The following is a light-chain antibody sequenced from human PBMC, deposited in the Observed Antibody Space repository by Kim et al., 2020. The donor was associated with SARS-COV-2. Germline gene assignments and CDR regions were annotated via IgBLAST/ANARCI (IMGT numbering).Light chain of an antibody. V-gene: IGLV1-47*01. J-gene: IGLJ3*02. Sequence: RVTSSCTGSRSSNGRNYVCWYQQLPGTAAKLHSYGKNQQPSGVPDRFSGSKSGSAASLPSSRLRSEDEADYYCAEWDDSLSGPGVYGGGTQLTVL. CDR3: AEWDDSLSGPGV. CDR2: GKN. CDR1: RSSNGRNY.